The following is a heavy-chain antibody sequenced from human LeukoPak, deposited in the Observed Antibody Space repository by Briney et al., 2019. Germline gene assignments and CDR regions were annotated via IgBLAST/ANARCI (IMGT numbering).Heavy chain of an antibody. V-gene: IGHV3-48*02. Sequence: GGSLRLSCAASGFTFSAYSMNWVRQAPGKGLELVSYISGSSSTIYYAASVKGRFTVSRDNAKNSLYLQMNSLRDEDTAVYSCARGLFFDYWGQGTLVTVSS. J-gene: IGHJ4*02. CDR3: ARGLFFDY. CDR2: ISGSSSTI. CDR1: GFTFSAYS.